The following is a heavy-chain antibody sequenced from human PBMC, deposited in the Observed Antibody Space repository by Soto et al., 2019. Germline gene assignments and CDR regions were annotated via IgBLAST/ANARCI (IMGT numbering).Heavy chain of an antibody. J-gene: IGHJ6*02. CDR3: ARTNWNYSYGMDV. V-gene: IGHV1-69*13. D-gene: IGHD1-20*01. Sequence: SVKVSCKXSGGTFSSYAISWVRQAPGQGLEWMGGIIPIFGTANYAQKFQGRVTITADESTSTAYMELSSLRSEDTAVYYCARTNWNYSYGMDVWGQGTTVTVSS. CDR1: GGTFSSYA. CDR2: IIPIFGTA.